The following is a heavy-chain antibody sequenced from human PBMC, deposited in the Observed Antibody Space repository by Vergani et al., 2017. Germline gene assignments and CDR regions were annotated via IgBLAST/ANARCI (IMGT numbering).Heavy chain of an antibody. Sequence: QVNLQESGPGLVKPSETLSLTCAVSGDSISSGNNWCWIRQPPGKGLERISSVSHSGSTNYNPSLESRVTISADTYKNQFSLKLSSVTAADTAIYYCARMGGYDEGDAFRIGYFDSWGPGILVTVSS. D-gene: IGHD3-22*01. CDR1: GDSISSGNN. V-gene: IGHV4-38-2*01. CDR2: VSHSGST. CDR3: ARMGGYDEGDAFRIGYFDS. J-gene: IGHJ4*02.